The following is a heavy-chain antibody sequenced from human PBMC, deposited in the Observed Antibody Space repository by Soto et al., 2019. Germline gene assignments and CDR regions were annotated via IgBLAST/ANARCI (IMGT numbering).Heavy chain of an antibody. J-gene: IGHJ4*02. CDR1: GGSISSSSYY. V-gene: IGHV4-39*01. CDR2: IYYSGST. CDR3: ARHRRDYDSSGYYSLHYFDY. Sequence: PSETLSLTCTVSGGSISSSSYYWGWIRQPPGKGPEWIGSIYYSGSTYYNPSLKSRVTISVDTSKNQFSLKLSSVTAADTAVYYCARHRRDYDSSGYYSLHYFDYWGQGTLVTVSS. D-gene: IGHD3-22*01.